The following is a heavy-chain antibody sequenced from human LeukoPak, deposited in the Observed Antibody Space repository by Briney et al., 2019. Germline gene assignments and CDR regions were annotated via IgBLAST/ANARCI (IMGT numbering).Heavy chain of an antibody. CDR2: IYHSGST. V-gene: IGHV4-4*02. Sequence: SGTLSLTCAVSGGSISSSNWWSWVRQPPGKGLEWIGEIYHSGSTNYSPSLKSRVTISVDTSKNQFSLRLTSVTAADTAVYYCVRLGVVGLDQNWFDPWGQGTLVTVSS. D-gene: IGHD2-2*01. CDR3: VRLGVVGLDQNWFDP. J-gene: IGHJ5*02. CDR1: GGSISSSNW.